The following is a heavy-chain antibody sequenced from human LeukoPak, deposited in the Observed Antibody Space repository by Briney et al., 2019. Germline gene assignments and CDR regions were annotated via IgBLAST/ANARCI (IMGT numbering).Heavy chain of an antibody. CDR2: IYHSGST. V-gene: IGHV4-38-2*02. CDR1: GYSISSGYY. Sequence: PSETLSLTCTVSGYSISSGYYWGWIRQPPGKGLEWIGSIYHSGSTYYNPSLKSRVTISVDTSKNQFSLKLSSATAADTAVYYCARVGYDYVWGSIDYWGQGTLVTVSS. J-gene: IGHJ4*02. D-gene: IGHD3-16*01. CDR3: ARVGYDYVWGSIDY.